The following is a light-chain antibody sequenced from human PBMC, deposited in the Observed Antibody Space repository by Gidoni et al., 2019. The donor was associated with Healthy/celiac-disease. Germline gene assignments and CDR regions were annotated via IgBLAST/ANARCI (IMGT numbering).Light chain of an antibody. J-gene: IGKJ3*01. CDR1: QDISNY. V-gene: IGKV1-33*01. CDR3: QQYDNLPLFT. CDR2: DAS. Sequence: DIKLTQSPSSLSASVGDRVTITCQASQDISNYLNWYQQKPEKAPKHLIYDASNLETGVPSRFSGSGSGTDFTFTISSLQPEDIATYYCQQYDNLPLFTFGPGTKVDIK.